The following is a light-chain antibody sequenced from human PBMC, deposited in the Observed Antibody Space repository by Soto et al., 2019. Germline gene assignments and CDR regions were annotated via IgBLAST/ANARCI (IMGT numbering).Light chain of an antibody. CDR1: QSISSW. Sequence: DIQMSYSPSTPSKTIGDRVTITCRASQSISSWLAWYQQKPGTAPKLLIYKASTLQSGVPSRFSGSGSGTEFTLTISILPPDESATYYWQQYNDTWALGQGSKVDIK. CDR2: KAS. V-gene: IGKV1-5*03. J-gene: IGKJ1*01. CDR3: QQYNDTWA.